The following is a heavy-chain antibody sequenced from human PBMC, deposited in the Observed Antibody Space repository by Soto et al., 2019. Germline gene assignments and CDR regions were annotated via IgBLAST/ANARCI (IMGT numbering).Heavy chain of an antibody. V-gene: IGHV3-33*01. J-gene: IGHJ6*02. CDR2: IWYDGRNK. CDR3: ARVRVAFSYYYYGMDV. CDR1: GFTFSSYG. D-gene: IGHD5-12*01. Sequence: GGSLRLSCAASGFTFSSYGIHWGRQAPGKGLEWVAVIWYDGRNKYYADSVKGRFTISRDNSKNTLDLQMDSLRAEDTAVYYCARVRVAFSYYYYGMDVWGQGTTVTVSS.